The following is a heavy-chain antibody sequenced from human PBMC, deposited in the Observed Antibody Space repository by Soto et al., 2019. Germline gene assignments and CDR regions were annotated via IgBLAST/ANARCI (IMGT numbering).Heavy chain of an antibody. CDR3: ARDRGYGLYYYYYGMDV. CDR1: RGAISSDY. CDR2: IYYSGST. D-gene: IGHD3-10*01. Sequence: PSCSLCLTGAVCRGAISSDYWSCIRQPPGKGLEWIGYIYYSGSTNYNPSLKSRVTISVDTSKNQFSLKLSSVTAADTAVYYCARDRGYGLYYYYYGMDVWGQGTTVTVSS. J-gene: IGHJ6*02. V-gene: IGHV4-59*01.